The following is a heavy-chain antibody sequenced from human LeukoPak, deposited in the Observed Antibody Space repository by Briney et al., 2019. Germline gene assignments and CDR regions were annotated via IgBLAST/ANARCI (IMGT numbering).Heavy chain of an antibody. J-gene: IGHJ4*02. CDR1: GLTFSSYE. CDR3: AREEWFGELLYPDY. CDR2: ISSSGSTI. D-gene: IGHD3-10*01. Sequence: PGGSLRLSCAASGLTFSSYEMNWVRQAPGKGLEWVSYISSSGSTIYYADSVKGRFTISRDNAKNSLYLQMNSLRAEDTAVYYCAREEWFGELLYPDYWGQGTLVTVSS. V-gene: IGHV3-48*03.